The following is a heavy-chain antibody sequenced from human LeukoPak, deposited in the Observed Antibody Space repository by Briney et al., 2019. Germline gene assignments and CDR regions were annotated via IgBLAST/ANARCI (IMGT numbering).Heavy chain of an antibody. Sequence: ASVKVSCKASGYTFTSYYMHWVRQAPGKGLEWMGGFDPEDGETIYAQKFQGRVTMTEDTSTDTAYMELSSLRSEDTAVYYCATRSPDSIYCGGDCYTYFDYWGQGTLVTVSS. V-gene: IGHV1-24*01. CDR3: ATRSPDSIYCGGDCYTYFDY. CDR1: GYTFTSYY. J-gene: IGHJ4*02. D-gene: IGHD2-21*02. CDR2: FDPEDGET.